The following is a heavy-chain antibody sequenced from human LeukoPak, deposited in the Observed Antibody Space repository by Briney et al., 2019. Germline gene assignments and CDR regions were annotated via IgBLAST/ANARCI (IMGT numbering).Heavy chain of an antibody. CDR1: GFTFSSYA. V-gene: IGHV3-30-3*01. J-gene: IGHJ3*02. D-gene: IGHD1-26*01. CDR3: ARVGASWAFDI. CDR2: ISYDGSNK. Sequence: SGGSLRLSCAASGFTFSSYAMHWVRQAPGKGLEWVAVISYDGSNKYYADSVKGRFTISRDNSRNTLYLQMNSLRAEDTAVYYCARVGASWAFDIWGQGTMVTVSS.